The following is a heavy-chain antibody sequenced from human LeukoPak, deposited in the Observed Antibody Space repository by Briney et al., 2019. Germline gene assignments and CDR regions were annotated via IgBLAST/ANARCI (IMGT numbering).Heavy chain of an antibody. V-gene: IGHV1-3*01. Sequence: ASVKVSCKASGYTFTIYYMHWVRQAPGQGLEWMGWINVGNGNTKYSQKFQGRVTITRDTSASTAYMELSSLRSEDTAVYYCARDRYDILTGLWTGFDYWGQGTLVTVSS. J-gene: IGHJ4*02. CDR1: GYTFTIYY. CDR3: ARDRYDILTGLWTGFDY. D-gene: IGHD3-9*01. CDR2: INVGNGNT.